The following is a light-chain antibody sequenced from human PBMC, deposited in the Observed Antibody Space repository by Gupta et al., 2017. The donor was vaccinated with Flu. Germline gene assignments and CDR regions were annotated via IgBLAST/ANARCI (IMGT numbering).Light chain of an antibody. CDR3: SGALAGGKT. CDR1: QSLLHSSGYYY. V-gene: IGKV2-28*01. J-gene: IGKJ3*01. Sequence: EIVMTQSPLSLSVTPGEPASISCRSSQSLLHSSGYYYLDRYLQKPWQSPQLLIYLLSRRASGVPDRFRDSGSATALTLKISRVVVKNVGIYYCSGALAGGKTFGHGTKVDMK. CDR2: LLS.